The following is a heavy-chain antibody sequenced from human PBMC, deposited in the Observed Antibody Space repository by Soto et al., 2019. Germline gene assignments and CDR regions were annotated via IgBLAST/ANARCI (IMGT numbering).Heavy chain of an antibody. CDR1: GGTFNMFA. V-gene: IGHV1-69*01. CDR3: TRAIGSGGVMGGFDY. CDR2: IIPIFDAP. Sequence: QVELVQSGAQVKKPGSAVKVSCKATGGTFNMFAMNWVRQAPGHGLEWMGGIIPIFDAPRYSEQFQGRVTITVDESTSTAYRELGRRRSDDRAIFYCTRAIGSGGVMGGFDYWGQGTLVTVSS. D-gene: IGHD3-16*01. J-gene: IGHJ4*02.